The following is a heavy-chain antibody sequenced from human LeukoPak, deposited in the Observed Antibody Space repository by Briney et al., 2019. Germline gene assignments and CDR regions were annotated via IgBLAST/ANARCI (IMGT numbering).Heavy chain of an antibody. CDR2: ISSSSSYT. V-gene: IGHV3-11*05. D-gene: IGHD6-13*01. Sequence: GGSLRLSCAASGFTFSDHYMSWIRQAPGKGLEWVSYISSSSSYTNYADSVKGRFTISRGNAKNSLYLQMNSLRAEDTAVYYCARDGMRYSSSWYPNWFDPWGQGTLVTVSS. J-gene: IGHJ5*02. CDR3: ARDGMRYSSSWYPNWFDP. CDR1: GFTFSDHY.